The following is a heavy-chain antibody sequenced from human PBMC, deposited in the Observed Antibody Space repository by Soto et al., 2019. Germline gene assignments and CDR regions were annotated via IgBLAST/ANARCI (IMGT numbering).Heavy chain of an antibody. J-gene: IGHJ4*01. V-gene: IGHV1-69*13. CDR3: ASYYDSSVYYYGVPY. D-gene: IGHD3-22*01. CDR1: GCIFSSYA. CDR2: IIPIFGTA. Sequence: GASVNCSFNASGCIFSSYAISWVRQAPGQVLDCIGGIIPIFGTANYAQKFQGRVTITEDESTSTAYMELSSLRSEDTAVYYCASYYDSSVYYYGVPYWGHGTLVNVSS.